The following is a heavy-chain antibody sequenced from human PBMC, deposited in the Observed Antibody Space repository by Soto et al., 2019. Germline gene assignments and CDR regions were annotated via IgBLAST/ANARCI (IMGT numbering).Heavy chain of an antibody. Sequence: LGESLKISCKGSGYTFTNYWIGCVRQMPGKGLEWMGIIYPGDSDTKYNPSFQCQVTISADQSITTTYLRWTSLKASDTAIYYCAASIFYYGMDVWGQGTKVTVSS. CDR1: GYTFTNYW. CDR2: IYPGDSDT. J-gene: IGHJ6*02. CDR3: AASIFYYGMDV. V-gene: IGHV5-51*01.